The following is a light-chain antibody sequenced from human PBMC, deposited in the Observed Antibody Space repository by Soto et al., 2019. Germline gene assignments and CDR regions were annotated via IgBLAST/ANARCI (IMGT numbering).Light chain of an antibody. J-gene: IGKJ2*01. CDR3: QQSYSTPPYT. CDR2: AAY. Sequence: DIQMTQSPSSLSTSVGDRVTITCRASQYINNYLNWYQQKPGKAPKLLIFAAYNLQSGVPSRFSGSGSATDFTLTISSLQPEDFATYYCQQSYSTPPYTFGQGTKLHMK. CDR1: QYINNY. V-gene: IGKV1-39*01.